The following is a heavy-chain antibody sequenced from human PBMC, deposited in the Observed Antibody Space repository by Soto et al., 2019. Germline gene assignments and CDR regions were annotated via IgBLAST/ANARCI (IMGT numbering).Heavy chain of an antibody. CDR1: GFTFSSYA. CDR2: ISGSGGST. CDR3: AKETDRYFDWLDNWFDP. Sequence: TGGSLRLSCAASGFTFSSYAMSWVRQAPGKGLEWVSAISGSGGSTYYADSVKGRFTISRDNSKNTLYLQMNSLRAEDTAVYYCAKETDRYFDWLDNWFDPWGQGTLVTVSS. J-gene: IGHJ5*02. V-gene: IGHV3-23*01. D-gene: IGHD3-9*01.